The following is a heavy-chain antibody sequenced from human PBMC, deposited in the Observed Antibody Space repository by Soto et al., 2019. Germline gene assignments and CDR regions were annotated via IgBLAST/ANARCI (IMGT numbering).Heavy chain of an antibody. CDR3: ARGRMYDMLTAYSGNDY. D-gene: IGHD3-9*01. V-gene: IGHV4-4*02. Sequence: QVQLQESGPGLVKPSGTLSLTCAVSGDSFSSSNWWSWVRQPPGKGLEWIGEVYHSGSTNYTPSRKGRVTISVDKTKRPFSLKLSSVTAADTAVYYCARGRMYDMLTAYSGNDYWGQGTLVTVSS. CDR2: VYHSGST. J-gene: IGHJ4*02. CDR1: GDSFSSSNW.